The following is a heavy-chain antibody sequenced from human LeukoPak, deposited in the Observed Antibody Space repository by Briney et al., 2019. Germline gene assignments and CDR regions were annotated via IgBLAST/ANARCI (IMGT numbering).Heavy chain of an antibody. V-gene: IGHV3-23*01. D-gene: IGHD2-15*01. CDR2: ISGRDDST. CDR3: ARDARPTYCSGGSCYSAGYMDV. CDR1: GFTFSSYA. Sequence: GGSLRLSCAASGFTFSSYAMSWVRQAPGKGLEWVSAISGRDDSTYYADSVKGRFTISRDNSKNTLYLQMNSLRSEDTAVYYCARDARPTYCSGGSCYSAGYMDVWGKGTTVTVSS. J-gene: IGHJ6*03.